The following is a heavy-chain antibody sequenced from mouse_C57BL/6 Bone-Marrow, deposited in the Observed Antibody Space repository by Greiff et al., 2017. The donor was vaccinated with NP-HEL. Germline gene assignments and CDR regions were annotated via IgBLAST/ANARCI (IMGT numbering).Heavy chain of an antibody. Sequence: EVQLVESGGGLVKPGGSLKLSCAASGFTFSDYGMHWVRQAPEKGLEWVAYISSGSSTICYADTVKGRFTISRDNAKNTLFLQMTSLRSDDTAMYYCARGYSNPFAYCGQGTLVTVSA. CDR2: ISSGSSTI. V-gene: IGHV5-17*01. CDR1: GFTFSDYG. J-gene: IGHJ3*01. CDR3: ARGYSNPFAY. D-gene: IGHD2-5*01.